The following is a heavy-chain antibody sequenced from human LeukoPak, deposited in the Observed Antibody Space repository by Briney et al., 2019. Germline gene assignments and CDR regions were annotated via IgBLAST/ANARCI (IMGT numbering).Heavy chain of an antibody. D-gene: IGHD1-1*01. CDR3: AKLGGERQIDP. J-gene: IGHJ5*02. CDR2: ISGSGGTT. CDR1: GFTFSTYA. Sequence: GGSLRLSCAASGFTFSTYAMIWVRQAPGKGLEWVSGISGSGGTTSYTDSVKGRFTISRDNSKSTLYLQMNSLRAEDTAVYYCAKLGGERQIDPWGQGTLVTVSS. V-gene: IGHV3-23*01.